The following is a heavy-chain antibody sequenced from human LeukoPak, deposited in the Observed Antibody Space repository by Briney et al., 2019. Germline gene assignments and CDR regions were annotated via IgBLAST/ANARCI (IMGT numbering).Heavy chain of an antibody. CDR2: INPNSGGT. CDR1: GYTFTDYY. CDR3: ARARWQLVPYFDS. J-gene: IGHJ4*02. V-gene: IGHV1-2*02. D-gene: IGHD6-6*01. Sequence: ASVKVSCKASGYTFTDYYMHWVRQAPGQGLEWMGWINPNSGGTNFAQKIQGRVAMARDTSISTAYLELGSLRSDDTAVYFCARARWQLVPYFDSWAQGTLVTVSS.